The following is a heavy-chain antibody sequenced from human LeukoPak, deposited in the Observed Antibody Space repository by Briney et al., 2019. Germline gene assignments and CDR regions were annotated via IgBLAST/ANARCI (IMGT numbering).Heavy chain of an antibody. CDR1: GGSISSSSYY. Sequence: PPETLSLTCTVSGGSISSSSYYWGWIRQPPGKGLEWIGSIYYSGSTYYNPSLKSRVTISIDTSRNQFSLNLKSVTAADTAVYYCARDLRNSWWHYGPWGQGTLVTVSS. CDR3: ARDLRNSWWHYGP. CDR2: IYYSGST. V-gene: IGHV4-39*07. D-gene: IGHD6-13*01. J-gene: IGHJ5*02.